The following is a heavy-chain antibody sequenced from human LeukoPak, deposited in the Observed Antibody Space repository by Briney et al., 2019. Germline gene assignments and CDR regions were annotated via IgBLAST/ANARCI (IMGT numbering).Heavy chain of an antibody. J-gene: IGHJ4*02. CDR1: GFTFSSYE. D-gene: IGHD6-19*01. CDR2: ISSSGSTI. CDR3: ARSVWGLAVASHFDY. V-gene: IGHV3-48*03. Sequence: GGSLRLSCAASGFTFSSYEMNWVRQAPGKGLEWVSYISSSGSTIYYADSVKGRFTISRDNAKNSLYLQMNSLRAEDTAVYYCARSVWGLAVASHFDYWGQGTLVTVSS.